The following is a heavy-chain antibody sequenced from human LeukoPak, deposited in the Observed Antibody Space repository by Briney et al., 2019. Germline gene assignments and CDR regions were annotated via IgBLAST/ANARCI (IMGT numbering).Heavy chain of an antibody. D-gene: IGHD3-10*01. V-gene: IGHV1-2*02. CDR3: ARDRGLLWFGDIGDY. J-gene: IGHJ4*02. CDR2: INPNSDST. CDR1: EYTFTGYY. Sequence: ASVKVSCKASEYTFTGYYIHWVRQAPGQGLEWMGWINPNSDSTNFAQKFQGRVTMTRDTSITTAYMELSRLRSDDTAVYYCARDRGLLWFGDIGDYWGQGTLVTVSS.